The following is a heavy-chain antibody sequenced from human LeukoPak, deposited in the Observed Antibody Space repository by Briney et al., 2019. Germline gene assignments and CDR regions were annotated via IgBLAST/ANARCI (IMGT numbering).Heavy chain of an antibody. Sequence: PGGSLRLSCAASGFTFSSYEMNWVRQAPGKGLEWIGYIYYSGSTNYNPSLKSRVTISVDTSKNQFSLKLNSVTAADTAVYYCARAPRGKIGTYYMDLWGKGTTVTISS. CDR2: IYYSGST. J-gene: IGHJ6*03. CDR3: ARAPRGKIGTYYMDL. CDR1: GFTFSSYE. V-gene: IGHV4-59*01. D-gene: IGHD1-1*01.